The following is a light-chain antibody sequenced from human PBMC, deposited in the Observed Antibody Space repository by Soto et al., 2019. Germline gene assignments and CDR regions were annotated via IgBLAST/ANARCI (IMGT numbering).Light chain of an antibody. V-gene: IGLV2-11*01. Sequence: QSVLTQPRSVSGSPGQSLTISCTGTSSNVDDYRYVSWYQQFPGKAPKLVIYGVNQRPSGVPNRFSGSNSDNTASLTISGLQAEDEADYYCSSYTSSSTLCVFGTGTKVTVL. CDR3: SSYTSSSTLCV. CDR1: SSNVDDYRY. J-gene: IGLJ1*01. CDR2: GVN.